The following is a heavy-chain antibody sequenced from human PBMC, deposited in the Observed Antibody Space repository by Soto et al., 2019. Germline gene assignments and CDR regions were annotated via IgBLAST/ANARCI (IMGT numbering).Heavy chain of an antibody. Sequence: SETLSLTCTVSGGSISSYYWSWIRQPPGKGLEWIGYIYYSGSTNYNPSLKSRVTISVDTSKNQFSLKLSSVTAADTTVYYCARGTHYDSSGYSYYFDYWGQGTLVTVSS. J-gene: IGHJ4*02. V-gene: IGHV4-59*01. CDR3: ARGTHYDSSGYSYYFDY. CDR2: IYYSGST. D-gene: IGHD3-22*01. CDR1: GGSISSYY.